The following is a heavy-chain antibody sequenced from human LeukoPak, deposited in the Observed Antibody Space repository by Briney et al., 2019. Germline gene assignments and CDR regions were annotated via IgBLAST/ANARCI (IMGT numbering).Heavy chain of an antibody. D-gene: IGHD3-22*01. Sequence: PGGSLRLSCAASGFTFDDYGMSWVRHAPGKGLEWVSGINWNGGSTGYADSVKGRFTISRDNAKNSLYLQMNSLRAEDTALYYCARELRDYYDSSGYYPFDYWGQGTLVTVSS. V-gene: IGHV3-20*04. CDR1: GFTFDDYG. CDR3: ARELRDYYDSSGYYPFDY. J-gene: IGHJ4*02. CDR2: INWNGGST.